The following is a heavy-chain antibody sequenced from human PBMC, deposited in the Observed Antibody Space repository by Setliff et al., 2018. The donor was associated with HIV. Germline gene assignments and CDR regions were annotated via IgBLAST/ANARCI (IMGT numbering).Heavy chain of an antibody. CDR3: AREDSSYHYFDS. CDR2: IFYSGSA. J-gene: IGHJ4*02. Sequence: SETLSLTCAVYGGSFSGYYWGWIRQPPGKGREWIGSIFYSGSANYNPSLTSPVTISVDTFKNQFSLKLRSVTAADTAVYWCAREDSSYHYFDSWGQGMLVTVSS. CDR1: GGSFSGYY. D-gene: IGHD3-22*01. V-gene: IGHV4-34*12.